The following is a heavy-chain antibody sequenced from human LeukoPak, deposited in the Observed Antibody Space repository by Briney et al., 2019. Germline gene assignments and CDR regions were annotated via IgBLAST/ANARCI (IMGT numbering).Heavy chain of an antibody. J-gene: IGHJ1*01. Sequence: ASVKVSCKASGYTFTSYGISWVRQAPGQGLEWMGWISVYNGNTNYAQKLQGRATMTTDTSTSTAYMELRRLRSDDTAVYYCARSYYYDSSGYGGVHFFQHWGQGTLVTVSS. CDR2: ISVYNGNT. CDR3: ARSYYYDSSGYGGVHFFQH. V-gene: IGHV1-18*01. D-gene: IGHD3-22*01. CDR1: GYTFTSYG.